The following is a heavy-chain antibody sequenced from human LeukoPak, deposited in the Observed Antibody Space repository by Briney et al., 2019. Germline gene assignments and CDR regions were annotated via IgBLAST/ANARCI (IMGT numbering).Heavy chain of an antibody. CDR2: ISWNSGSI. CDR1: GFTFDDYA. Sequence: GGSLRLSCAASGFTFDDYAMHWVRQAPGKGLEWVSGISWNSGSIGYADSVKGRFTISRDNAKNSLYLQMNSLRAEDTALYYCAKGADYYDSSDPLDYWGQGTLVTVSS. V-gene: IGHV3-9*01. D-gene: IGHD3-22*01. J-gene: IGHJ4*02. CDR3: AKGADYYDSSDPLDY.